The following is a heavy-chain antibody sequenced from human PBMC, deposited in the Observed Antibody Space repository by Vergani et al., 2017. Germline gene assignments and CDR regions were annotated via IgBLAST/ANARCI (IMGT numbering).Heavy chain of an antibody. CDR3: AKHFRGWGIDY. J-gene: IGHJ4*02. Sequence: QVQLVESGGGVVQRGGSLRLSCATSGFTSSNYDIQWIRQGPGKGLEFVAFIQFDGSNQYYADSVKGRFTLSRDFSKNTLYLQMNSLRTDDTATYYCAKHFRGWGIDYWGQGTQVIVSS. CDR1: GFTSSNYD. D-gene: IGHD3-16*01. CDR2: IQFDGSNQ. V-gene: IGHV3-30*02.